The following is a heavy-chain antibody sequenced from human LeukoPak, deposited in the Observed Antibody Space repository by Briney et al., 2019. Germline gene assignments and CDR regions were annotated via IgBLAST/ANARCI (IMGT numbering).Heavy chain of an antibody. CDR2: IIPIFGTA. D-gene: IGHD4/OR15-4a*01. J-gene: IGHJ4*02. CDR1: GGTFRNYA. Sequence: ASVKVSCKASGGTFRNYAISWVRQAPGQGLEWMGGIIPIFGTADYAQKFQGRVTITADESTSTAYMELSSLRAEDTAVYYCARRAGAYSHPYDYWGQGTLVTVSS. V-gene: IGHV1-69*13. CDR3: ARRAGAYSHPYDY.